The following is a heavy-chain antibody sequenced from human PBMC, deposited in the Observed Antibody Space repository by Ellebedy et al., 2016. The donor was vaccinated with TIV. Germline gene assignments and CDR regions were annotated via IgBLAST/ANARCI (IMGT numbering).Heavy chain of an antibody. CDR3: ARVPQLVRYYGMDV. CDR2: RIPIFGTA. Sequence: ASVKVSCKASGGTFSSYAISWVRQAPGQGLEWMGGRIPIFGTANYAQKLQGRVTITADESTSTAYMELSSLRSEDTAVYYCARVPQLVRYYGMDVWGQGTTVTVSS. J-gene: IGHJ6*02. CDR1: GGTFSSYA. D-gene: IGHD6-13*01. V-gene: IGHV1-69*13.